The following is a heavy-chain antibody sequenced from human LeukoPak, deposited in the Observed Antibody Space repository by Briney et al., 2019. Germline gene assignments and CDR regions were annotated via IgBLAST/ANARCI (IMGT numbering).Heavy chain of an antibody. J-gene: IGHJ3*02. CDR3: AKDSFSHNGRWDAFDI. CDR2: ISGSGST. CDR1: GFTFSTYA. V-gene: IGHV3-23*01. D-gene: IGHD1-14*01. Sequence: TGGSLRLSCAASGFTFSTYAMSWVRQAPGKGLEWVSGISGSGSTYYTDSVEGRFTISRDNSRNTLYLQMNNLRAEDTAVYYCAKDSFSHNGRWDAFDIWGQGTAVTVSS.